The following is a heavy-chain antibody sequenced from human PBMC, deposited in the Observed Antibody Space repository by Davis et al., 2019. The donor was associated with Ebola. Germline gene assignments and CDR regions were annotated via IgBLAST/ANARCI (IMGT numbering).Heavy chain of an antibody. V-gene: IGHV1-8*01. D-gene: IGHD6-19*01. CDR1: GYTFTSYD. CDR2: MNPNSGNT. Sequence: ASVKVSCKASGYTFTSYDINWVRQATGQGLEWMGWMNPNSGNTGYAQKFQGRVTMTRNTSISTAYMELSSLRSEDTAVYYCARDISLGTVAGTWAGYYFDYWGQGTLVTVSS. J-gene: IGHJ4*02. CDR3: ARDISLGTVAGTWAGYYFDY.